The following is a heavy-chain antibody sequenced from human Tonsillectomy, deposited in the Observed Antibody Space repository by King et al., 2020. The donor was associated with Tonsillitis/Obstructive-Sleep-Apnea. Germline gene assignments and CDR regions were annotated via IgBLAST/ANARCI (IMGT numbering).Heavy chain of an antibody. CDR1: GFTVSSNY. J-gene: IGHJ4*02. CDR2: IYTGGIT. Sequence: EVQLAESGGGLIQPGGSLRLSCAASGFTVSSNYMSWVRQAPGKVLEWVSLIYTGGITYNADSVKGRFTISRDNSKHTLYLQMNSLRAEDTAVYYCASGGVIIARSTVDYWGQGTLVTVSS. D-gene: IGHD3-10*01. V-gene: IGHV3-53*01. CDR3: ASGGVIIARSTVDY.